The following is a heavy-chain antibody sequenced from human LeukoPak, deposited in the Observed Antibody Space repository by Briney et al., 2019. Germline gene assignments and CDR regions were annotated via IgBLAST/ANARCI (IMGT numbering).Heavy chain of an antibody. V-gene: IGHV4-59*01. J-gene: IGHJ4*02. CDR2: IYYSGST. D-gene: IGHD5-18*01. CDR3: ATSTKGYSYGYFDY. Sequence: SETLSLTCTVSGGSISSYYWSWIRQPPGKGLEWIGYIYYSGSTNYNPSLKSRVTISVDTSKNQFSLKLSSVTAADTAVYYCATSTKGYSYGYFDYWGQGTLVTVSS. CDR1: GGSISSYY.